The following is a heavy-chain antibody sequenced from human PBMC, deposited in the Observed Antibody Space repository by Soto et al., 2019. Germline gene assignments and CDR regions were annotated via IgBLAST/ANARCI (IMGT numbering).Heavy chain of an antibody. CDR1: GFTFSSYA. J-gene: IGHJ6*03. V-gene: IGHV3-23*01. CDR3: AKGYCSSTSCYYYYYMDV. D-gene: IGHD2-2*01. CDR2: ISGSGGST. Sequence: EVQLLESGGGLVQPGGSLRLSCAASGFTFSSYAMSWVHQAPGKGLEWVSAISGSGGSTYYADSVKGRFTISRDNSKNTLYLQMNSLRAEDTAVYYCAKGYCSSTSCYYYYYMDVWGKGTTVTVSS.